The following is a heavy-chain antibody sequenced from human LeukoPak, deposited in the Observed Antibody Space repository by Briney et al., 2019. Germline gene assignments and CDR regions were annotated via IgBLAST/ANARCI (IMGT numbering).Heavy chain of an antibody. Sequence: GGSLRLSCAASGFTFSTYAMSWVRQAPGKGLEWVSVVSATGGGTYYGDSVRGRFTISRDNSKNTVYLQMNSLRAEDTAVYYCAGSPTVDAAFDIWGQGTMVTVSS. CDR3: AGSPTVDAAFDI. D-gene: IGHD4-23*01. CDR2: VSATGGGT. CDR1: GFTFSTYA. V-gene: IGHV3-23*01. J-gene: IGHJ3*02.